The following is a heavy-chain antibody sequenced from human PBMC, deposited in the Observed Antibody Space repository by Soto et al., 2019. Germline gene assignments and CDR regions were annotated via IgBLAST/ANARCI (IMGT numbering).Heavy chain of an antibody. Sequence: QVQLVESGGGVVQPGRSLRLSCAASGFTFSSYGMHWVRQAPGKGLEWVAVIWYDGSNKYYADSVKGRFTISRDNSKNPLYLQMNSLRAEDTAVYYCARGNAEEARKKYGMDVWGQGTTVTVSS. J-gene: IGHJ6*02. CDR1: GFTFSSYG. V-gene: IGHV3-33*01. CDR2: IWYDGSNK. CDR3: ARGNAEEARKKYGMDV.